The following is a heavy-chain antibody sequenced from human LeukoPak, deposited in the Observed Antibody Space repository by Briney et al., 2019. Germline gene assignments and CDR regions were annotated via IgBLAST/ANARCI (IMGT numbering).Heavy chain of an antibody. J-gene: IGHJ4*02. CDR1: GGSISGYS. CDR3: ARGRGNEYGDYDY. CDR2: INHSGST. V-gene: IGHV4-34*01. Sequence: PSETLSLTCTVSGGSISGYSWSWIRQPPGKGLEWIGEINHSGSTNYNPSVRSRVTVSEDTSKNQFSLKLNSVTAADTAVYYCARGRGNEYGDYDYWGQGALVTISS. D-gene: IGHD4-17*01.